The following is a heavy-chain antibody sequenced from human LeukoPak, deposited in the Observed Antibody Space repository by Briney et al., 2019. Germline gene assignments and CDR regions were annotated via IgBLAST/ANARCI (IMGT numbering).Heavy chain of an antibody. J-gene: IGHJ4*02. CDR3: AKDQLGAMLYFDY. Sequence: GGSLRLSCAASGFTFSSYAMSWARQAPGKGLEWVSAISGSGDRLYYADSMKGRFTISRDNSMNTLYLQVNSLRAEDTAVYYCAKDQLGAMLYFDYWGQGTLVTVSS. D-gene: IGHD3-16*01. V-gene: IGHV3-23*01. CDR1: GFTFSSYA. CDR2: ISGSGDRL.